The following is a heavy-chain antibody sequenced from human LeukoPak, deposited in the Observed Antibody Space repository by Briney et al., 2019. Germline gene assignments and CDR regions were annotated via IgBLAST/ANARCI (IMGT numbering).Heavy chain of an antibody. CDR2: ISWSSGSV. J-gene: IGHJ4*02. CDR1: GFTFDDYA. D-gene: IGHD3-3*01. CDR3: VKDIGVGPNTVPLRPLAFDF. Sequence: PGRSLRLSCAASGFTFDDYAMNWVRQAPGKGLEWVSGISWSSGSVAYADSVKGRFTISRDKAKNSLYLQMNSLRPEDMGLYYCVKDIGVGPNTVPLRPLAFDFWGQGTLVTVSS. V-gene: IGHV3-9*03.